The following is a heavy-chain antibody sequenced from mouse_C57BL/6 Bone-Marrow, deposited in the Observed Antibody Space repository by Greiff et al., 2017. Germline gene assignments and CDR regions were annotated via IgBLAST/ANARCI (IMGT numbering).Heavy chain of an antibody. CDR1: GYTFTSYW. CDR2: IHPNRGST. V-gene: IGHV1-64*01. J-gene: IGHJ1*03. D-gene: IGHD1-1*01. Sequence: QVQLQQPGAELVKPGASVKLSCKASGYTFTSYWMHWVKQRPGQGLEWIGMIHPNRGSTNYNEKFKSKATLTVDKSSITAYMQLSSLTSEDSAVYYCAWTTVVAWYFDVWGTGTTVTVSS. CDR3: AWTTVVAWYFDV.